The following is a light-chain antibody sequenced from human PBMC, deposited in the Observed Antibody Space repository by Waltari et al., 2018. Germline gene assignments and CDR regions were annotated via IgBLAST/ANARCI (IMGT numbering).Light chain of an antibody. Sequence: EIVMTQSQATLSVSPGERATLSCRASQSVRSNLAWYQQKPGQAPRLLIYGASTRATGIPARFSGSRSGTEFTLTISSLQSEDFAVYYCQQYNNWPRGTFGQGTRLEIK. CDR2: GAS. CDR1: QSVRSN. J-gene: IGKJ5*01. V-gene: IGKV3-15*01. CDR3: QQYNNWPRGT.